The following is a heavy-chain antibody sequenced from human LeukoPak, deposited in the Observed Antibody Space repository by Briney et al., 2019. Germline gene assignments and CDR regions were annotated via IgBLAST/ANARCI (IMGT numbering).Heavy chain of an antibody. V-gene: IGHV3-21*01. D-gene: IGHD2-2*01. CDR1: GFTFSSYS. Sequence: GGSLRLSCAASGFTFSSYSMNWVRQAPGEGLEWVSSISSSSSYIYYADSVKGRFTISRDNAKNSLYLQMNSLRAEDTAVYYCAREIVVVGMDVWGQGTTVTVSS. J-gene: IGHJ6*02. CDR3: AREIVVVGMDV. CDR2: ISSSSSYI.